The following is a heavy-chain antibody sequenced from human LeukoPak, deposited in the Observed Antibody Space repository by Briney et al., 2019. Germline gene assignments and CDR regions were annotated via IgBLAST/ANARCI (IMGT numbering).Heavy chain of an antibody. CDR2: ISSSGTTI. CDR1: GFTFSSYE. D-gene: IGHD4-23*01. V-gene: IGHV3-48*03. CDR3: ARDLGDYRGNSGDY. Sequence: GGSLRLSCAASGFTFSSYEMTWVRQAPGMGLEWVSYISSSGTTIYYADSVKGRFTISRDNAKNSLYLQMNSLRAEDTAVYYCARDLGDYRGNSGDYWGQGTLVTVSS. J-gene: IGHJ4*02.